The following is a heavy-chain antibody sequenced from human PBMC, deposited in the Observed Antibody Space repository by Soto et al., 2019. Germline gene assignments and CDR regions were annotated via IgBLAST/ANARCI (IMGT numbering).Heavy chain of an antibody. CDR3: AATPRY. CDR1: GDSLSNSRFY. D-gene: IGHD1-26*01. V-gene: IGHV4-39*07. CDR2: IYHNVNT. Sequence: SETLSLTCIVSGDSLSNSRFYWAWIRQPPGKGLEWIGNIYHNVNTYYNPSLESRVTISLDTSKNQISLNLTSVTAADAAVYYCAATPRYWGQGALVTVSS. J-gene: IGHJ4*02.